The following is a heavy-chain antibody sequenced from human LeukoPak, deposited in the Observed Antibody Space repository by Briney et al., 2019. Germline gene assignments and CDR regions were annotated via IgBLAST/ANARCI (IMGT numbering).Heavy chain of an antibody. V-gene: IGHV1-69*13. D-gene: IGHD4-23*01. CDR1: GYTFTGYY. CDR3: ARGWLADSTVVTPYNY. J-gene: IGHJ4*02. Sequence: SVKVSCKASGYTFTGYYMHWVRQAPGQGLEWMGGITPMFGIAKYAQKFQGRATISAVESMSTVHMELSSLRSEDTAKYYCARGWLADSTVVTPYNYWGQGTVVTVSS. CDR2: ITPMFGIA.